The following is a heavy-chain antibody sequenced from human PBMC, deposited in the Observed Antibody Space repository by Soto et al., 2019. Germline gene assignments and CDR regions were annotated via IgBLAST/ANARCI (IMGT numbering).Heavy chain of an antibody. CDR2: INWKSDI. D-gene: IGHD3-16*01. CDR1: GFTFDDNT. V-gene: IGHV3-9*01. Sequence: PXGALRLSCAASGFTFDDNTMHWVRQAPEKGLEWVSGINWKSDIGYADSVKGRFTISRDNAENSLYLQMNSLRAEDTALYYCAISQDRGGRTTFIYWGQGKQATVSS. CDR3: AISQDRGGRTTFIY. J-gene: IGHJ1*01.